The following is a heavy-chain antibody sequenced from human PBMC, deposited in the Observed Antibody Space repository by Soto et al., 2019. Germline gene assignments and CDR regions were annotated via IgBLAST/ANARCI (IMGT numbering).Heavy chain of an antibody. CDR3: AADPNYYDSSGYYSGYFDY. CDR2: IVVGSGNT. V-gene: IGHV1-58*01. D-gene: IGHD3-22*01. J-gene: IGHJ4*02. Sequence: ASVKVSCKASGFTFTSSAVQWVRQARGQRLEWIGWIVVGSGNTNYAQKLQERVTITRDMSTSTAYMELSSLRSEDTAVYYCAADPNYYDSSGYYSGYFDYWGQGTLVTVSS. CDR1: GFTFTSSA.